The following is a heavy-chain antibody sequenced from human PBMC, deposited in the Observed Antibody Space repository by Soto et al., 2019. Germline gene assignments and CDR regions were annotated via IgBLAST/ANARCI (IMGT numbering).Heavy chain of an antibody. CDR2: ISWNSGSI. J-gene: IGHJ6*02. CDR1: GFTFDDYA. CDR3: AKGRAVAGTYYYYYGMDV. D-gene: IGHD6-19*01. V-gene: IGHV3-9*01. Sequence: SLRLSCAASGFTFDDYAMHWVRQAPGKGLEWVSGISWNSGSIGYADSVKGRFTISRGNAKNSLYLQMNSLRAEDTALYYCAKGRAVAGTYYYYYGMDVWGQGTTVTVSS.